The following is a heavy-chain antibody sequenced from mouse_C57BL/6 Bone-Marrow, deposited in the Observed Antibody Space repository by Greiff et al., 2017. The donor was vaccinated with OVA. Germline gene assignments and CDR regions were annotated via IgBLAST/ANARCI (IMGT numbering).Heavy chain of an antibody. Sequence: VPLQQSGAELLRPGASVKLSCTASGFNIKDDYMHWVKQRPAQGLEWIGWIDPENGDTEYASKFQGKATITAETSSNTAYLQLSRWTSEDTAVYYCTTLYYGGSSPYFDYWGQGTTLTVSS. CDR3: TTLYYGGSSPYFDY. D-gene: IGHD1-1*01. V-gene: IGHV14-4*01. J-gene: IGHJ2*01. CDR1: GFNIKDDY. CDR2: IDPENGDT.